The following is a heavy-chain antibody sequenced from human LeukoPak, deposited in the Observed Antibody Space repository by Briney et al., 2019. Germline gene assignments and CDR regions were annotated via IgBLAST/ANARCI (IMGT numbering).Heavy chain of an antibody. CDR1: GVPISSRSYY. CDR3: ARDDSYGYDY. Sequence: SETLSLTCSVSGVPISSRSYYWGWIRQPPGKGLEWIASMYFSGTTYYNPSLKSRVTISVDTSKNQFSLKLSSVTAADTAVYYCARDDSYGYDYWGQGTLVTVPS. J-gene: IGHJ4*02. D-gene: IGHD5-18*01. V-gene: IGHV4-39*07. CDR2: MYFSGTT.